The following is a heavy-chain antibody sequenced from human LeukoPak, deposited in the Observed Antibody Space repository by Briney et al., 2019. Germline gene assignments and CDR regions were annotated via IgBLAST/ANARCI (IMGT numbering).Heavy chain of an antibody. Sequence: ASVKVSCKASGYTFTSYGISWVRQAPGQGLEWMGWISAYNGNTNYAQKLQGRVTMTTDTSTSTAYMELRSLRSDDRAVYYCARGTLGYCSSTSCYDYRPGYYFDYWGQGTLVTVSS. CDR3: ARGTLGYCSSTSCYDYRPGYYFDY. CDR2: ISAYNGNT. J-gene: IGHJ4*02. V-gene: IGHV1-18*01. D-gene: IGHD2-2*01. CDR1: GYTFTSYG.